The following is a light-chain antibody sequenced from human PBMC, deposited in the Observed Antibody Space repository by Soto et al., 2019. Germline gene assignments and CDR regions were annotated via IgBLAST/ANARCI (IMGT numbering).Light chain of an antibody. V-gene: IGLV8-61*01. Sequence: QTVVTQEPSLSVSPGGTVTLTCGLSSGSVSTSPYATWCQQTPGQAPRTLIYSTTTRSSGVPDRFSGSILGNRAALTITGAQTDDECDYYCVLYMGSGISIFGGGTKLTVL. CDR1: SGSVSTSPY. CDR2: STT. J-gene: IGLJ2*01. CDR3: VLYMGSGISI.